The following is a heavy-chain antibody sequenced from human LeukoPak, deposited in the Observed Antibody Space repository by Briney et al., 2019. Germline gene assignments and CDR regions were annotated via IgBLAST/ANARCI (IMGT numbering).Heavy chain of an antibody. V-gene: IGHV4-59*12. CDR2: IYNSGST. CDR1: GGSISSYY. Sequence: SETLSLTCTVSGGSISSYYWSWIRQPPVKGLEWIGYIYNSGSTNYNPSLKSRVTISVDTSKNQFSLKLSSVTAADTAVYYCARIYGLYQEAMDVWGPGITVTVSS. D-gene: IGHD3-16*02. J-gene: IGHJ6*02. CDR3: ARIYGLYQEAMDV.